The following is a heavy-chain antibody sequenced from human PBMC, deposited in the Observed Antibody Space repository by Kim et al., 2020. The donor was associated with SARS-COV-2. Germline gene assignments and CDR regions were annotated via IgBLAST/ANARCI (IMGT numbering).Heavy chain of an antibody. CDR3: ARHDLNRFYFDS. V-gene: IGHV5-10-1*01. D-gene: IGHD3-16*01. CDR2: P. J-gene: IGHJ4*02. Sequence: PNYSPSFQGHVVISFDKSTSTAYLEWNSLEASDTAIYYCARHDLNRFYFDSWGQGTLVIVSS.